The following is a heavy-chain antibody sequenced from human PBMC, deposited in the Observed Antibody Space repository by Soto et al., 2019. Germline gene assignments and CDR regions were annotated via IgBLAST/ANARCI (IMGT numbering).Heavy chain of an antibody. J-gene: IGHJ4*02. CDR2: ISYDGSNK. D-gene: IGHD1-26*01. CDR1: GFTFSSYG. V-gene: IGHV3-30*18. CDR3: AKDAASIVGATDFDY. Sequence: QVKLVESGGGVVQPGRSLRLSCAASGFTFSSYGMHWVRQAPGKGLEWVAVISYDGSNKYYADSVKGRFTISRDNSKNTLYLQMNSLRAEDTAVYYCAKDAASIVGATDFDYWGQGTLVTVSS.